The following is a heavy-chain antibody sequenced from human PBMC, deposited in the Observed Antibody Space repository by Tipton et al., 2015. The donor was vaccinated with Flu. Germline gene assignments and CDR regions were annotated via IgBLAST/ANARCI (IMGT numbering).Heavy chain of an antibody. D-gene: IGHD3-16*01. Sequence: LRLSCAVSGGSISSGGYSWSWIRQPPGKGLEWIGYIYHSGSTYYNPSLKSRVSISVDRSKNQFSLKLNSVTAADTAVYYCARDGRGGAIPFDYWGQGTLVTVSS. J-gene: IGHJ4*02. CDR3: ARDGRGGAIPFDY. CDR2: IYHSGST. CDR1: GGSISSGGYS. V-gene: IGHV4-30-2*01.